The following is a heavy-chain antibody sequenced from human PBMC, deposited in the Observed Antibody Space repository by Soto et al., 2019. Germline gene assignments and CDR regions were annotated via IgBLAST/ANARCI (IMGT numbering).Heavy chain of an antibody. J-gene: IGHJ6*03. D-gene: IGHD6-6*01. CDR1: GYTFTSYA. CDR3: ARDYIAAPDYYYYMDV. V-gene: IGHV1-3*01. CDR2: INAGNGNT. Sequence: ASVKVSCKASGYTFTSYAMHWVRQAPGQRLEWMGWINAGNGNTKYSQKFQGRVTITRDTSASTAYMELSSLRSEDTALYYCARDYIAAPDYYYYMDVWGKGTTVTVSS.